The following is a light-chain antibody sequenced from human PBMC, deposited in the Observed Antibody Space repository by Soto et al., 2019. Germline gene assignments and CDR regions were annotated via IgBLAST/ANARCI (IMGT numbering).Light chain of an antibody. CDR2: GVS. CDR1: QEISGY. J-gene: IGKJ1*01. V-gene: IGKV1-9*01. Sequence: IHLTQSPSSLSASVGDRVTITCRASQEISGYLAWYQKTPGKAPKLLIYGVSTLQDGVSSRFSGRGSGTDLSLTISRLQPEDFATYYCQHLHWAFGPGT. CDR3: QHLHWA.